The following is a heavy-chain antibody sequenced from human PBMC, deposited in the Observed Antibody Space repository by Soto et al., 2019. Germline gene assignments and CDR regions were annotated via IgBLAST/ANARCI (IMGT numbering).Heavy chain of an antibody. CDR3: ARQIYDSDTGPNFQYYFDS. D-gene: IGHD3-22*01. CDR1: GDSFAGYW. CDR2: IDPSDSQT. Sequence: PGESLKISCNGSGDSFAGYWITWVRQKPWKGLEWMGRIDPSDSQTYYSPSFRGHVTISVTKSITTVFLQWSSLRASDTAMYYCARQIYDSDTGPNFQYYFDSWGQGTPVTVSS. V-gene: IGHV5-10-1*01. J-gene: IGHJ4*02.